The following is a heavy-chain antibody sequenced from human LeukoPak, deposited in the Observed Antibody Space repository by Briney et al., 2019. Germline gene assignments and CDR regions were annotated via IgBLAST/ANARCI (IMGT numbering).Heavy chain of an antibody. CDR1: GFTFSSYW. CDR2: IKQDGSEK. Sequence: GGCLRLSCAASGFTFSSYWMNWVRQAPGKGLEWVANIKQDGSEKYYVDSVKGRFTISRDNAKNSLYLQMNSLRAEDTAVYYCARLLPRYYYYYMDVWGKGTTVTVSS. V-gene: IGHV3-7*01. D-gene: IGHD1-26*01. CDR3: ARLLPRYYYYYMDV. J-gene: IGHJ6*03.